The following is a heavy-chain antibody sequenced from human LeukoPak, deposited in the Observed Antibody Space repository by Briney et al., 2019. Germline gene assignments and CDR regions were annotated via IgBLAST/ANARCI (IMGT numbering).Heavy chain of an antibody. CDR2: IYYSGST. Sequence: SETLSLTCTVSGDSISTYYWTWIRQPPGKGLEWIGYIYYSGSTNYNPSLKSRVTISVDTSKNQFSLKLSSVTAADTAVYYCARVRHSSSWYEVWFDPWGQGTLVTVSS. J-gene: IGHJ5*02. CDR1: GDSISTYY. D-gene: IGHD6-13*01. CDR3: ARVRHSSSWYEVWFDP. V-gene: IGHV4-59*01.